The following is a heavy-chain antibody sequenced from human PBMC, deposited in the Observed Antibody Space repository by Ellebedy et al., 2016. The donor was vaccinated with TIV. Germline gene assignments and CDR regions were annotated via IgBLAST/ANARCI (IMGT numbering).Heavy chain of an antibody. D-gene: IGHD6-19*01. V-gene: IGHV1-46*01. CDR2: INPTAGST. Sequence: GESLKISCAASGFTFSSYDMHWVRQAPGQGLEWMGIINPTAGSTSSAQKFQGRVTMTSYTSTRTVYMELSSLRSEDTAVYYCARAPSVDPHMDVWGQGTTVTVSS. J-gene: IGHJ6*02. CDR3: ARAPSVDPHMDV. CDR1: GFTFSSYD.